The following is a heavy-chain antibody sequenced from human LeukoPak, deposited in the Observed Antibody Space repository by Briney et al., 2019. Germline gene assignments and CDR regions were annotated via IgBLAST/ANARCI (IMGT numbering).Heavy chain of an antibody. J-gene: IGHJ6*04. CDR2: ISDDGSNK. D-gene: IGHD6-13*01. CDR1: GFTFSSYG. CDR3: AKNAAAADPNYYSYGMDV. V-gene: IGHV3-30*18. Sequence: GRSLRLSCAASGFTFSSYGMHWVRQAPGKGLEWVAVISDDGSNKYYADSVKGRFTISRDNSKNTLYLQMNSLRAEDTAVYYCAKNAAAADPNYYSYGMDVWGKGTTVTVSS.